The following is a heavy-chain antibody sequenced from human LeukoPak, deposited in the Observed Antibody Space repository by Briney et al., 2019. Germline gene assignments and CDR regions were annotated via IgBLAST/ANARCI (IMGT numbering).Heavy chain of an antibody. V-gene: IGHV4-39*07. D-gene: IGHD7-27*01. J-gene: IGHJ4*02. CDR1: GGSISSSSYY. Sequence: SETLSLTCTVSGGSISSSSYYWGWIRQPPGKGLEWIGSIYYSGSTYYNPSLRSRVTISLEMSKHQFSLDLTSVTAADTAVYYCASNTGTVFDYWGQGALVTVSS. CDR3: ASNTGTVFDY. CDR2: IYYSGST.